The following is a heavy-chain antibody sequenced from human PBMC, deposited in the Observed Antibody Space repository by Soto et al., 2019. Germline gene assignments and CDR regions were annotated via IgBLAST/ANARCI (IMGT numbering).Heavy chain of an antibody. CDR1: GFTFSSYA. Sequence: QVQLVESGGGVVQPGRSLRLSCAASGFTFSSYAIHWVRQAPGKGLEWVAVISYDGSNKYYADSVKGRFTISIDNSKNTLYLQMSSLRAEDTAVYYCASPGGDYFLNWFDPWGQGTLVTVSS. D-gene: IGHD2-21*02. CDR3: ASPGGDYFLNWFDP. V-gene: IGHV3-30-3*01. J-gene: IGHJ5*02. CDR2: ISYDGSNK.